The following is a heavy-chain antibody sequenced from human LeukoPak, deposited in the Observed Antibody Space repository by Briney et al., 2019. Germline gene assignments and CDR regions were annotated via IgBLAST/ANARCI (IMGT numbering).Heavy chain of an antibody. D-gene: IGHD6-19*01. J-gene: IGHJ5*02. CDR3: AKDRVYSSGWSAFDP. Sequence: PGGSLRLSCAASGFTFSSYAMSWVRQAPGKGPEWVSAISGSGGSTYYADSVKGRFTISRDNSKNTLYLQMNSLRAEDTAVYYCAKDRVYSSGWSAFDPWGQGTLVTVSS. CDR1: GFTFSSYA. V-gene: IGHV3-23*01. CDR2: ISGSGGST.